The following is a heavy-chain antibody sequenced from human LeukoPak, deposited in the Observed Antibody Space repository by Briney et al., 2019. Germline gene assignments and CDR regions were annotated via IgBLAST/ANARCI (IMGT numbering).Heavy chain of an antibody. D-gene: IGHD2-2*02. CDR1: GYTFTSYD. V-gene: IGHV1-8*01. Sequence: ASVKVSCKASGYTFTSYDINWVRQATGQGLEWMGWMNPNSGNTGYAQKFQGRVTMTRNTSISTAYMELSSLRSEDTAVYYCARGYYSSTSCYSGGPYYMDVWGKGTTVTVSS. CDR3: ARGYYSSTSCYSGGPYYMDV. J-gene: IGHJ6*03. CDR2: MNPNSGNT.